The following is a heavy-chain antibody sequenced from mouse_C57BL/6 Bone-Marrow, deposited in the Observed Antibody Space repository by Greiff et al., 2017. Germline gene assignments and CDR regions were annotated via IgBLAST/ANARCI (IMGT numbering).Heavy chain of an antibody. CDR3: ARDSNYGYFDV. CDR2: INPNNGGT. CDR1: GYTFTDYY. D-gene: IGHD2-5*01. Sequence: EVKLQESGPELVKPGASVKMSCKASGYTFTDYYMNWVKQSHGKSLEWIGDINPNNGGTSYNQKFKGKATLTVDKSSSTAYMELRSLTSEDSAVYYCARDSNYGYFDVWGTGTTVTVSS. V-gene: IGHV1-26*01. J-gene: IGHJ1*03.